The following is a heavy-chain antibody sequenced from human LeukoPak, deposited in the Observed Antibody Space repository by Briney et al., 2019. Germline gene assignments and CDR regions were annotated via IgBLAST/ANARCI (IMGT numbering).Heavy chain of an antibody. Sequence: GESLRLSCAASGFMFSSYTMNWVRQAPGKGLEWVSSISPSSFSIYYADSVKGRFTISRDNAKNSLYLQMNSLRAEDTAIYYCARDSRGGSGWYGYFDLWGRGTLVTVSS. CDR1: GFMFSSYT. CDR3: ARDSRGGSGWYGYFDL. D-gene: IGHD6-19*01. V-gene: IGHV3-21*01. CDR2: ISPSSFSI. J-gene: IGHJ2*01.